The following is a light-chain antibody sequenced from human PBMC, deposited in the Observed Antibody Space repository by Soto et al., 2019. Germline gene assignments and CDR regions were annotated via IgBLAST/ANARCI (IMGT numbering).Light chain of an antibody. V-gene: IGKV3-20*01. CDR1: QSVSSSY. CDR3: QQFGTSLPYT. J-gene: IGKJ2*01. Sequence: EIVLTQSPGTLYLSPGERATLTCRASQSVSSSYLAWYQQKPGQAPRLLMYDATSRATGIPDRFSGSGSGTDFTLNISRLEPEDRAVYYCQQFGTSLPYTFGQGTKVDI. CDR2: DAT.